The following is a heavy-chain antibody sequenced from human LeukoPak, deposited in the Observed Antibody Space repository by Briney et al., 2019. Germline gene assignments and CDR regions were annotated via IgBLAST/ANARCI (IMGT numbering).Heavy chain of an antibody. D-gene: IGHD1-26*01. CDR3: ASAGVWELRRFDP. V-gene: IGHV4-39*07. CDR1: GGSISSSSYY. J-gene: IGHJ5*02. CDR2: IYYSGST. Sequence: SETLSLTCTVSGGSISSSSYYWGWIRQPPGKGLEWIGSIYYSGSTYYNPSLKSRVTVSVDTSKSQFSLKLSSVTAADTAVYYCASAGVWELRRFDPWGQGTLVTVSS.